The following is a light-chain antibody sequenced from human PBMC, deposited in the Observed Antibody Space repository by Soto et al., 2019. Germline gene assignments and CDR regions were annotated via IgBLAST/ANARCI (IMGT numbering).Light chain of an antibody. CDR3: QHYGSSPRT. CDR2: GTS. Sequence: EIVLTQSPGTPSLSPGDRATLSCRASQSVSSSYLAWYQQKPGQAPRLLIYGTSSRATGIPDRFSGSGSGAEFTLTISRLEPEDLAVYYCQHYGSSPRTFGQGTKGDIK. V-gene: IGKV3-20*01. J-gene: IGKJ1*01. CDR1: QSVSSSY.